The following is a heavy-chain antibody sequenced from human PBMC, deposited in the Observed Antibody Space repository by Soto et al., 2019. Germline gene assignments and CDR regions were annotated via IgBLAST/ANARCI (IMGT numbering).Heavy chain of an antibody. J-gene: IGHJ6*03. CDR3: ARGAGGEVCYCYMDV. CDR1: GGSISSYY. CDR2: IHYSGST. Sequence: QVQLQESGPGLVKPSETLSLTCTVSGGSISSYYWSWIRQPPGKGLEWIGCIHYSGSTNYNPSLTSGVTRSVDTSKNQFSLELSSVTAADRDVYCWARGAGGEVCYCYMDVWGKGTTDTVSS. D-gene: IGHD3-10*01. V-gene: IGHV4-59*01.